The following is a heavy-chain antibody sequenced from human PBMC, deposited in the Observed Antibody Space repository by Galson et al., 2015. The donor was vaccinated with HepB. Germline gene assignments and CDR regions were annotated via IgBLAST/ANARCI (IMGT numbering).Heavy chain of an antibody. J-gene: IGHJ1*01. CDR3: AKGGTGIPLQD. V-gene: IGHV3-23*01. CDR1: GFIFSNYV. D-gene: IGHD2-21*01. Sequence: SLRLSCAASGFIFSNYVMNWVRQAPGKGPEWVSTVSSSGDTTLYRDSVRGRFTISRDNSKSTLYLQMNSLSAEDTAVYYCAKGGTGIPLQDWGQGTLVIVTS. CDR2: VSSSGDTT.